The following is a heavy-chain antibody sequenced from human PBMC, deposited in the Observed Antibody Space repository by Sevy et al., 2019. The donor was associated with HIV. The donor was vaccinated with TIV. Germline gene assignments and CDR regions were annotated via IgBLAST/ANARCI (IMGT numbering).Heavy chain of an antibody. CDR2: MSADNGNT. CDR3: ARFGVLGDGSDI. CDR1: GYTFTNYG. D-gene: IGHD3-3*01. V-gene: IGHV1-18*01. Sequence: ASVKVSCKTSGYTFTNYGITWVRQAPGQGLEWMGWMSADNGNTDYAQKFQGRVTMTRDTSTTTAYMELRSLRSDDTAVYYCARFGVLGDGSDIWGQGTMVTVSS. J-gene: IGHJ3*02.